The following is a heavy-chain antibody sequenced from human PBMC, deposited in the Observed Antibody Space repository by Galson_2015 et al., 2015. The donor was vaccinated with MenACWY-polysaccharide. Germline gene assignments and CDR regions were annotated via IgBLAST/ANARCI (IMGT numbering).Heavy chain of an antibody. CDR3: ARDRNWAFDY. J-gene: IGHJ4*02. Sequence: SLRLSCAASGFIFSDFSVNWFRQVPGKGLEWISYFRGSDGAIYYADSVKGRFTISRDSAKSSLFLQMNSLRDEDTAIYYCARDRNWAFDYWGQGTLVTVSS. D-gene: IGHD3-16*01. CDR1: GFIFSDFS. CDR2: FRGSDGAI. V-gene: IGHV3-48*02.